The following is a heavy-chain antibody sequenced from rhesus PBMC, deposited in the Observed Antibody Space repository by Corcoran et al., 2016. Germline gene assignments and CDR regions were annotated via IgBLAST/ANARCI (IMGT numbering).Heavy chain of an antibody. CDR3: VRDNNNYVYWYFDL. D-gene: IGHD3-22*01. V-gene: IGHV4-122*02. Sequence: QLQLQESGPGLVKPSETLSLTCAVSGYSISSGYGWRWIRQSPGKGLEWIAFISYNGCTSYNPSRKSRVTISSDTSKNRFSLNLNSVTAADTAVYYCVRDNNNYVYWYFDLWGPGTPITISS. CDR2: ISYNGCT. CDR1: GYSISSGYG. J-gene: IGHJ2*01.